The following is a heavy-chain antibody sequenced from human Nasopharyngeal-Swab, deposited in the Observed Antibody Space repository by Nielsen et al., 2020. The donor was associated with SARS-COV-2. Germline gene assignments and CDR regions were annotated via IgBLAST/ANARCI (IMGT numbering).Heavy chain of an antibody. CDR3: ARWDIFGDERFDF. J-gene: IGHJ4*02. CDR1: GFSLTSNGEG. V-gene: IGHV2-5*02. Sequence: SGPTLVKPTETLSLTCTFSGFSLTSNGEGVGWIRQPPGKALEWLGVIYWDDDERYSPSLRSRLTITKDTSKNQVVLQVTDMAPVDTGTYFCARWDIFGDERFDFWGPGIVVAVSS. D-gene: IGHD3-3*02. CDR2: IYWDDDE.